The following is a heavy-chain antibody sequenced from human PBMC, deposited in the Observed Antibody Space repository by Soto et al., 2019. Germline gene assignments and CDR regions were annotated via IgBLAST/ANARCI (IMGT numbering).Heavy chain of an antibody. CDR3: ARLYYDSSGSVYVHLDL. CDR2: IFYSGYT. D-gene: IGHD3-22*01. Sequence: PSETLSLTCTVSGVSITSGGYRWSWIRQQPGKAQEWIGYIFYSGYTYSNPSLKSRVTMSVDTSKNQFSLKLNSVTAADTAVYYCARLYYDSSGSVYVHLDLWGQGTLVTVSS. V-gene: IGHV4-31*03. J-gene: IGHJ5*02. CDR1: GVSITSGGYR.